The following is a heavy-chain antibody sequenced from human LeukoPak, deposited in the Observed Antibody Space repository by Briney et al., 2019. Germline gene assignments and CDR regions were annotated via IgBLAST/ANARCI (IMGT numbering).Heavy chain of an antibody. V-gene: IGHV4-4*02. CDR1: GGSISSSNW. CDR3: ARRAGAYSHPYDY. J-gene: IGHJ4*02. D-gene: IGHD4/OR15-4a*01. Sequence: SETLSLTCAVSGGSISSSNWWNWVRQPPGKGLEWIGEIYHSGSTNYNPSLKSRVTISVDKSKNQFSLKLSSVTAADTAVYYCARRAGAYSHPYDYWGQGTLVTVSS. CDR2: IYHSGST.